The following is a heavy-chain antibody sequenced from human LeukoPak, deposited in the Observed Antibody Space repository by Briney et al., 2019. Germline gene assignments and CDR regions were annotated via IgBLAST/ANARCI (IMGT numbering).Heavy chain of an antibody. D-gene: IGHD2-21*01. CDR2: INTNTGNP. V-gene: IGHV7-4-1*02. CDR1: GGTFSSYA. CDR3: ARGSLWWAFYYYYGMDV. Sequence: ASVKVSCKASGGTFSSYAMNWVRQAPGQGLEWMGWINTNTGNPTYAQGFTGRFVFSLDTSVSTAYLQISSLKAEDTAVYYCARGSLWWAFYYYYGMDVWGQGTTVTVSS. J-gene: IGHJ6*02.